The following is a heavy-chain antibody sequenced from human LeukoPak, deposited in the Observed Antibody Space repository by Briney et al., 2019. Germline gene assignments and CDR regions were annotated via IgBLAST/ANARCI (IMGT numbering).Heavy chain of an antibody. CDR3: AREGSGWGGGYYYMDV. CDR2: IYYSGST. V-gene: IGHV4-59*01. Sequence: SETLSLTCTVSGDSISSYYWSWIRQPPGKGLEWIGYIYYSGSTDYNTSLKSRVTISVDTSKNQFSLKLSSVTAADTAVYYCAREGSGWGGGYYYMDVWGKGTTVTVSS. J-gene: IGHJ6*03. D-gene: IGHD6-19*01. CDR1: GDSISSYY.